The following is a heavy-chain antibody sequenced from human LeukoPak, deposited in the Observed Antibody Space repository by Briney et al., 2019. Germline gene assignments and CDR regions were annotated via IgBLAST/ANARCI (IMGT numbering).Heavy chain of an antibody. Sequence: PSETLSLTCTVSGGSISSSSYYWGWIRQPPGKGLEWIGSIYYSGGTYYNPSLKSRVTISVDTSKNQFSLKLSSVTAADTAVYYCARIVQIPPSVAGDYWGQGTLVTVSS. D-gene: IGHD6-19*01. CDR3: ARIVQIPPSVAGDY. V-gene: IGHV4-39*01. J-gene: IGHJ4*02. CDR1: GGSISSSSYY. CDR2: IYYSGGT.